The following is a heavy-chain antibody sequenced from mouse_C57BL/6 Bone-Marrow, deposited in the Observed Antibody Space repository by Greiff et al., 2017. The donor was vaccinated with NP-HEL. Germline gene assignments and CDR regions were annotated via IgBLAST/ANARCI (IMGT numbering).Heavy chain of an antibody. CDR3: ARGHEFGVYFDY. CDR2: ISDGGSYT. V-gene: IGHV5-4*01. Sequence: EVQRVESGGGLVKPGGSLKLSCAASGFTFSSYAMSWVRQTPEKRLEWVATISDGGSYTYYPDNVKGRFTISRDNAKNNLYLQMSHLKSEDTAMYYCARGHEFGVYFDYWGQGTTLTVSS. J-gene: IGHJ2*01. CDR1: GFTFSSYA.